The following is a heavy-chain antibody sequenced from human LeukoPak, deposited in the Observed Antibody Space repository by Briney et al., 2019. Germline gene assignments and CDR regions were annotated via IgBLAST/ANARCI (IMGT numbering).Heavy chain of an antibody. CDR3: AKASSYLGSGSYYRFAFYG. CDR2: ISCDGSNK. J-gene: IGHJ3*01. V-gene: IGHV3-30*18. Sequence: GRSLRLSCAASGFTFSSYCMHWVRQAPGKGLEWVADISCDGSNKYYADSVKRRFTVSRNNTKNTLYLLKNSMRAEDTAEYYWAKASSYLGSGSYYRFAFYGWGKLVMVT. CDR1: GFTFSSYC. D-gene: IGHD3-10*02.